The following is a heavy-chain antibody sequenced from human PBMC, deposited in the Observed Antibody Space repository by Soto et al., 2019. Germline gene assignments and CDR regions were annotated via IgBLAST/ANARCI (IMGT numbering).Heavy chain of an antibody. J-gene: IGHJ6*02. V-gene: IGHV4-59*01. D-gene: IGHD5-18*01. CDR1: GGSISSYY. CDR2: IYYSGST. Sequence: PSETLSLTCTVSGGSISSYYWSWIRQPPGKGLEWIGYIYYSGSTNYNPSLKSRVTISVDTSKNQFSLKLSSVTAADTAVYYCARINVDTAMVTYYYYYGMDVWGQGTTVTVSS. CDR3: ARINVDTAMVTYYYYYGMDV.